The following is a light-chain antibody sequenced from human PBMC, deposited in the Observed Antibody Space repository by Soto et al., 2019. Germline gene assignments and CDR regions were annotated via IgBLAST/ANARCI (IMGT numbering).Light chain of an antibody. V-gene: IGLV3-21*02. Sequence: SYELTQSPSVSVAPGQTARITCGGDNIGTNSVHWYQQKPGQAPVLVVYDGRDRPSGIPERFSAPNSGNTATLTISRVEAGDEADYHCQVWDRSSDHYVFGGGTKVTVL. J-gene: IGLJ1*01. CDR2: DGR. CDR1: NIGTNS. CDR3: QVWDRSSDHYV.